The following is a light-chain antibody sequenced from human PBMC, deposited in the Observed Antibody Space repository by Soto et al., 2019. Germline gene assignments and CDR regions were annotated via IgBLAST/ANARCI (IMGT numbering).Light chain of an antibody. V-gene: IGKV3-11*01. J-gene: IGKJ5*01. CDR3: QQRSDWPPIT. CDR1: QSISSY. CDR2: DAS. Sequence: EIVLKQSPATLSLSPGERATLSCRASQSISSYLAWYQQKPGQAPRLLIYDASNRATGIPARFSGSGSGTDFTLTISSLEPEDFAVYYCQQRSDWPPITFGQGTRLEMK.